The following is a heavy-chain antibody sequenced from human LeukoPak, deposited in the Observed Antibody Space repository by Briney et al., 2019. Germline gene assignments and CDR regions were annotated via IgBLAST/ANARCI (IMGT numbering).Heavy chain of an antibody. CDR1: GFTFSNAW. CDR3: TSADYSSGRYYFDY. Sequence: GGSLRLSCAASGFTFSNAWMSWVRQAPGKGLGWVGRIKSKTDVRTTDYAAPGKGRFTISRDVSKTTLYLQMNRLKTEDSAVYYCTSADYSSGRYYFDYWGQGTLVTVSS. J-gene: IGHJ4*02. CDR2: IKSKTDVRTT. D-gene: IGHD6-19*01. V-gene: IGHV3-15*01.